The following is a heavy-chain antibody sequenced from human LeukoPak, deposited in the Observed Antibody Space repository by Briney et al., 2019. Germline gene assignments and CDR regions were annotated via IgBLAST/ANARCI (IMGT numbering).Heavy chain of an antibody. CDR3: ARAGGYYYYYYGMDV. Sequence: SETLSLTCTVSGGSISSGGYYWSWIRQHPGKGLQWIGYIYYSGSTYYNPSLKSRVTISVDSSKNQFSLKLSSVTAADTAVYYCARAGGYYYYYYGMDVWGQGTTVTVSS. V-gene: IGHV4-31*03. CDR2: IYYSGST. CDR1: GGSISSGGYY. D-gene: IGHD4-23*01. J-gene: IGHJ6*02.